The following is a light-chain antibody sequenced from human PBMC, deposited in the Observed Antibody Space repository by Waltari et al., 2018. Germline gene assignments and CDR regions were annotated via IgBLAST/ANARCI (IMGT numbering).Light chain of an antibody. J-gene: IGKJ3*01. CDR2: WAS. Sequence: DIVMTQSPDWLAVSLGERATINCKSSQSVLYNSNNKNYLTWYQQKPGQAPKPLIYWASTRESGVPDRFSGSGSGTDFTLTISSLQAEDVAVYYCQQYSSPPFTFGPGTKVDI. CDR1: QSVLYNSNNKNY. CDR3: QQYSSPPFT. V-gene: IGKV4-1*01.